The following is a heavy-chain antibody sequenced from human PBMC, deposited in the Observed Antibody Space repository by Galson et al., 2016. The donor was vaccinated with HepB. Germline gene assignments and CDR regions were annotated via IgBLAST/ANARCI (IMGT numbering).Heavy chain of an antibody. V-gene: IGHV4-61*02. CDR3: ARGFCDVDCPKHNWFDP. CDR1: GDSISGDGYF. D-gene: IGHD2-21*01. J-gene: IGHJ5*02. Sequence: TLSLTCTVSGDSISGDGYFWTWIRQPAGKGLEWIGRVYTNGNSNSNPSLAGCVAISFDTSRNEFSLHLGSVTAADTAVYYCARGFCDVDCPKHNWFDPWGEGILVTVSS. CDR2: VYTNGNS.